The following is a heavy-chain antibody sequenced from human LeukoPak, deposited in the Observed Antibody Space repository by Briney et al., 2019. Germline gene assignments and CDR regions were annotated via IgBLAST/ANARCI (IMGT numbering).Heavy chain of an antibody. Sequence: SETLSLTCTVFGGSISSSSQYWGWIRQPPGEGLEWIGSIYFSGSTYYSPSLKSRVTISVDPSTNQFSLKLSSVTAADTAVYYCARHQWLGPFDYWGQGTLVTVSS. CDR2: IYFSGST. CDR3: ARHQWLGPFDY. V-gene: IGHV4-39*01. CDR1: GGSISSSSQY. D-gene: IGHD6-19*01. J-gene: IGHJ4*02.